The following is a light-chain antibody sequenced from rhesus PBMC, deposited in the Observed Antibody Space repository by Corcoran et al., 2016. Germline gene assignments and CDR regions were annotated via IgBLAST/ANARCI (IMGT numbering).Light chain of an antibody. Sequence: DIQMTQSPSSLSASLGDTVTITCQASQGISSWLAWYQQTPGKAPKLRIYKASSLKDGVPSRVSGSGSGTNVTLTIRSLQPEDFVTYYCLQYNSNPFTFGPGTKLDLK. J-gene: IGKJ3*01. CDR2: KAS. CDR1: QGISSW. CDR3: LQYNSNPFT. V-gene: IGKV1-22*01.